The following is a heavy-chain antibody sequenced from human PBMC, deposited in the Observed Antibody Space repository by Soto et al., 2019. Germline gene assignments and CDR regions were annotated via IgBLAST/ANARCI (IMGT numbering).Heavy chain of an antibody. CDR1: GYSFTSYD. CDR2: MNPNSGNT. D-gene: IGHD3-3*01. J-gene: IGHJ4*02. CDR3: ARVRRTIFGVVIDY. V-gene: IGHV1-8*01. Sequence: GASVKVSCKASGYSFTSYDINWVRQATGQGLEWMGWMNPNSGNTGYAQKFQGRVTMTRNTSISTAYMELSSLRSEDTAVYYCARVRRTIFGVVIDYWGQGTLVTGSS.